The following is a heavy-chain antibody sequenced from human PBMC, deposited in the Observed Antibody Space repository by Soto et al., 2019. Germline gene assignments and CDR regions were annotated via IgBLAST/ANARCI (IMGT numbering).Heavy chain of an antibody. CDR1: GGSFSGYY. CDR2: INHSGST. V-gene: IGHV4-34*01. J-gene: IGHJ6*02. CDR3: ARVSGIYYYGMDV. Sequence: QVQLQQWGAGLLKPSETLSLTCAVYGGSFSGYYWSWIRQPPGKGLEWIGEINHSGSTNYNPSLKSRVTISVDTSKNQFSLKLSSVTAADTAVYYCARVSGIYYYGMDVWGQVTTVTVSS. D-gene: IGHD3-10*01.